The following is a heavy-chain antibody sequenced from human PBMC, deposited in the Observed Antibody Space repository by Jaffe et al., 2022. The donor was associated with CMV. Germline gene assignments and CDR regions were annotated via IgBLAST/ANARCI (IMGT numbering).Heavy chain of an antibody. V-gene: IGHV5-51*01. Sequence: EVQLVQSGAEVKKPGESLKISCKGSGYSFTSYWIGWVRQMPGKGLEWMGIIYPGDSDTRYSPSFQGQVTISADKSISTAYLQWSSLKASDTAMYYCASTTYYYDSSGVPKGAFDIWGQGTMVTVSS. CDR2: IYPGDSDT. CDR3: ASTTYYYDSSGVPKGAFDI. J-gene: IGHJ3*02. CDR1: GYSFTSYW. D-gene: IGHD3-22*01.